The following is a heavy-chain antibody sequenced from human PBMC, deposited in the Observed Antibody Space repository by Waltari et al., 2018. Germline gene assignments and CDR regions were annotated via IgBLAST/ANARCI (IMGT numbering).Heavy chain of an antibody. CDR2: ISSSSSYI. J-gene: IGHJ4*02. Sequence: EVQLVESRGGLVKPGGSLRLSCAVSRFTFSSYSMNWVRQAPGKGLEWVSSISSSSSYIDDADSVKGRFTISRDNAKNSLYLQMNSLRAEDTAVYYCARGYSSSWYLGYFDYWGQGTLVTVSS. D-gene: IGHD6-13*01. CDR1: RFTFSSYS. V-gene: IGHV3-21*04. CDR3: ARGYSSSWYLGYFDY.